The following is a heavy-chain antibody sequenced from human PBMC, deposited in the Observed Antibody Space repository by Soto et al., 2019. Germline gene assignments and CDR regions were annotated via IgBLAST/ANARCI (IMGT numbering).Heavy chain of an antibody. CDR2: INAGNGNT. CDR1: GYTFTSYA. D-gene: IGHD3-10*01. J-gene: IGHJ4*02. V-gene: IGHV1-3*01. Sequence: QVQLVQSGAEVKKPGASVKVSGKASGYTFTSYAMHWVRQAPGQRLEWMGWINAGNGNTKYSQKFQGRVTITRDTTASKAYMELRSLRSEDTAVYYCARGWSGKLSPGAYWGQGTLVTVSS. CDR3: ARGWSGKLSPGAY.